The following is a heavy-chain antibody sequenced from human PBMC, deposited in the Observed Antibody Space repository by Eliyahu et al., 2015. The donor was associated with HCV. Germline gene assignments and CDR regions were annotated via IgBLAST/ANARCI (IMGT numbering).Heavy chain of an antibody. D-gene: IGHD4-11*01. V-gene: IGHV3-30*18. J-gene: IGHJ4*02. CDR2: ISYDGSNK. Sequence: QVHLVESGGGVVQPGRSLRLXCAASGFPSVGMGMHWVRQAPGKGLEWVAVISYDGSNKYYADSVKGRFTISRDNSKNTLYLQMNSLRAEDTAVYYCAKEDYRPYFDYWGQGILVTVSS. CDR3: AKEDYRPYFDY. CDR1: GFPSVGMG.